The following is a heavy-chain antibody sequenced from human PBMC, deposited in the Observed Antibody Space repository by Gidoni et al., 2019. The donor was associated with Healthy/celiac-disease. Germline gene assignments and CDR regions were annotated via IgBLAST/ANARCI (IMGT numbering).Heavy chain of an antibody. V-gene: IGHV3-9*01. Sequence: EVQLVESGGGLVQPGRSLRLSCAASGFIFDDSAMFGVRQAPGKGLEWVSGISWNSGSIGYADSVKGRFTISRDNAKDSLYLQMNSLRAEDTALYYCTKGYCSGGSCYSDSWGQGTLVTVSS. D-gene: IGHD2-15*01. CDR1: GFIFDDSA. J-gene: IGHJ4*02. CDR2: ISWNSGSI. CDR3: TKGYCSGGSCYSDS.